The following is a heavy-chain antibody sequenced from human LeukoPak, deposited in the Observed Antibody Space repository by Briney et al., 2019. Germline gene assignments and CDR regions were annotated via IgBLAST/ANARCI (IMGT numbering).Heavy chain of an antibody. CDR3: AASVCGGDCYSMGMDV. J-gene: IGHJ6*04. V-gene: IGHV1-58*02. CDR1: GFTFTSSA. D-gene: IGHD2-21*02. CDR2: IVVGSGNT. Sequence: ASVKVSCKASGFTFTSSAMQWVRQARGQRLEWIGWIVVGSGNTNYAQKFQERVTITRDMSTSTAYMELSSLRSEDTAVYYCAASVCGGDCYSMGMDVWGKGTTVTISS.